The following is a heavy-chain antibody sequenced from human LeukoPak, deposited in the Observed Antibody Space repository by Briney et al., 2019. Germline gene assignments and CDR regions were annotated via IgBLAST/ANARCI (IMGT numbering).Heavy chain of an antibody. CDR1: GGSLSSSSYY. CDR2: IYYSGST. CDR3: ARQTSNYYDSSGYLFDY. V-gene: IGHV4-39*01. D-gene: IGHD3-22*01. J-gene: IGHJ4*02. Sequence: SETLSLTCTVSGGSLSSSSYYWGWLRQPPGKGLEWIGSIYYSGSTYYNPSLKSRVTISVDTSKNQFSLKLSSVTAADTAVYYCARQTSNYYDSSGYLFDYWGQGTLVTVSS.